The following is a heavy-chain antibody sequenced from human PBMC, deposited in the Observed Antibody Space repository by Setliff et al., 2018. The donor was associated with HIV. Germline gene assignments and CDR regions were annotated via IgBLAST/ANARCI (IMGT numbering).Heavy chain of an antibody. J-gene: IGHJ4*02. V-gene: IGHV4-4*07. D-gene: IGHD3-10*01. Sequence: KPSETLSLTCSVSGTSVSDYSLTWIRQSAGKDLQWIGRLYTDGRTKYNPSLKSRLTMTIDTSTNQFSLKLTSVTAADTAVYYCARAYFGSGIYYWGQGTLVTVSS. CDR3: ARAYFGSGIYY. CDR1: GTSVSDYS. CDR2: LYTDGRT.